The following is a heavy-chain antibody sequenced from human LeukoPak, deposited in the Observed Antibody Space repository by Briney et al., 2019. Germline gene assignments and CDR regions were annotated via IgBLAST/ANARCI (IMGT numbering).Heavy chain of an antibody. V-gene: IGHV3-23*01. J-gene: IGHJ4*02. CDR3: VRGGSPPTSTWSLDE. CDR1: GFTFSSYS. D-gene: IGHD2-2*01. Sequence: GGSQRLSCAASGFTFSSYSMSWVRQTPGKGLEWVSAISGSGGSTYYADSGKGRFTISRDNSKNTLYLQMDSLTIEDTAVYYCVRGGSPPTSTWSLDEWGQGTLVSVSS. CDR2: ISGSGGST.